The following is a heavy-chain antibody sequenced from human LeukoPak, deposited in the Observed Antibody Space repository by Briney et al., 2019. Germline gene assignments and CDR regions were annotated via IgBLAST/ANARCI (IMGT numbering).Heavy chain of an antibody. V-gene: IGHV3-21*01. Sequence: GGSLRLSCAASGFTFSSYEMNWVRQAPGKGLEWVSSISSSSSYIYYADSVKGRFTISRDNAKNSLYLQMNSLRAEDTAVYYCARDSSDYDSSEKDAFDIWGQGTMVTVSS. J-gene: IGHJ3*02. CDR3: ARDSSDYDSSEKDAFDI. CDR1: GFTFSSYE. CDR2: ISSSSSYI. D-gene: IGHD3-22*01.